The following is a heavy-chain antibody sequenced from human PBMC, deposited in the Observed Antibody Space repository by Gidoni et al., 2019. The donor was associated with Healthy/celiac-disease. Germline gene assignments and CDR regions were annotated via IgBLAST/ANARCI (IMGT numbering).Heavy chain of an antibody. Sequence: QVQLVESGGGVVQPGRSLRLSCAASGFTFSSYGMHWVRQAPGKGLEWVAVISDDGSNKYYADSVKGRFTISRDNSKNTLYLQMNSLRAEDTAVYYCAKSHVGFDWLMPLDYYYYYMDVWGKGTTVTVSS. V-gene: IGHV3-30*18. CDR1: GFTFSSYG. J-gene: IGHJ6*03. CDR2: ISDDGSNK. D-gene: IGHD3-9*01. CDR3: AKSHVGFDWLMPLDYYYYYMDV.